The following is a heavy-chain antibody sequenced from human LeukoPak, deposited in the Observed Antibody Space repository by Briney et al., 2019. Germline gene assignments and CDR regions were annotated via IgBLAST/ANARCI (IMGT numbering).Heavy chain of an antibody. CDR1: GFTFTDYY. V-gene: IGHV3-11*01. CDR2: ISSSGSTI. Sequence: PGGSLRLSCAASGFTFTDYYMSWIRQAPGKGLEWVSYISSSGSTIYYADSVKGRFTISRDNAKNSLYLQMNSLRAEDTAVYYCAKFEYYYDSSGYERGPTYFDYWGQGTLVTVSS. D-gene: IGHD3-22*01. J-gene: IGHJ4*02. CDR3: AKFEYYYDSSGYERGPTYFDY.